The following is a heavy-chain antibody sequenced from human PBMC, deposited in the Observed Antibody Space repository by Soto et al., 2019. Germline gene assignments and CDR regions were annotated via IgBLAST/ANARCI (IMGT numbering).Heavy chain of an antibody. V-gene: IGHV4-30-2*01. D-gene: IGHD2-2*01. Sequence: QLQLQESGSGLVKPSQTLSLTCTVSGGSINSGGYSWIWIRQPPGKGLEWIGYIYHTGNTFYNPHLQSPVTISVDQSKNPFSLSLGSVTAADTAMYYCARVERTLSTPFAYGMDVWGQGTTVTVSS. CDR1: GGSINSGGYS. J-gene: IGHJ6*02. CDR2: IYHTGNT. CDR3: ARVERTLSTPFAYGMDV.